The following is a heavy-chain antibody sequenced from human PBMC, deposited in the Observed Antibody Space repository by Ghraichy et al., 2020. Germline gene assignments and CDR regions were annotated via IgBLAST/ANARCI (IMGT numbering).Heavy chain of an antibody. V-gene: IGHV3-15*01. J-gene: IGHJ4*02. D-gene: IGHD4-11*01. CDR2: FKSKSDGGTI. CDR3: TTSDYSDYGIIY. Sequence: EGSLRLSCAASGFTFSSAWLTWVRQAPGKGLEWVGRFKSKSDGGTIDYASPVKGRFTISRDDSKNTLYLQMNSQKTEDTAVYYCTTSDYSDYGIIYWGQGTLVTVSS. CDR1: GFTFSSAW.